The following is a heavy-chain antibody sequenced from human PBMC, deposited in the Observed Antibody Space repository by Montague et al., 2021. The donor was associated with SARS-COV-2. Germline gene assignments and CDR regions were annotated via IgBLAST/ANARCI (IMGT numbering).Heavy chain of an antibody. CDR1: GGSISSYY. V-gene: IGHV4-59*01. J-gene: IGHJ4*02. CDR3: ARGREYSSSAGFDY. Sequence: SETLSLTCTVSGGSISSYYWSWIRQPPGKGLEWIGYIYYSGSTNYNPSLKSQVTISVDTSKNQFSLKLSSVTAADTAVYYCARGREYSSSAGFDYWGQGTLVTVPS. D-gene: IGHD6-6*01. CDR2: IYYSGST.